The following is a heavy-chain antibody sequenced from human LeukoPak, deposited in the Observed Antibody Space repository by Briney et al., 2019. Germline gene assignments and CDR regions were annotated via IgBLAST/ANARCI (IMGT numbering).Heavy chain of an antibody. CDR1: GGSISSYS. CDR3: GRGGPLDYDYVWGSYRPPFDY. D-gene: IGHD3-16*02. CDR2: IYYSGST. Sequence: PSKTLSLTCAVSGGSISSYSRNWIRQPPGKGLEWIWYIYYSGSTNYNPSLMNRVTISVDTTKNQLSLKQSSVTAADTAVYYCGRGGPLDYDYVWGSYRPPFDYWGQGTLVTVSS. V-gene: IGHV4-59*01. J-gene: IGHJ4*02.